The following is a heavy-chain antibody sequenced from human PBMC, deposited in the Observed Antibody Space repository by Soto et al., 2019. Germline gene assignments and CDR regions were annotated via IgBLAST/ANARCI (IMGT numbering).Heavy chain of an antibody. CDR1: GYTFPTTY. CDR2: ISAYNGNT. CDR3: ARGGTPIDC. J-gene: IGHJ4*02. Sequence: ASVKVSCKASGYTFPTTYITWVRQAPGQGLEWMGWISAYNGNTNYAQNFQGRVTMTTDTSTSTAYMELRSLRSDDTAVYYCARGGTPIDCWGQGTLVTVSS. D-gene: IGHD3-16*01. V-gene: IGHV1-18*01.